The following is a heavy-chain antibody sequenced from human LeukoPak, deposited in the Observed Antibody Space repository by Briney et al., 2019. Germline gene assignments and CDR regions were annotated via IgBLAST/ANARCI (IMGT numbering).Heavy chain of an antibody. Sequence: GGSLRLSCAASGFTFSSYAMTWVRQAPGKGLEWVSTISSSGSNTFYADSVKGRFTLSRDSSKNTLYLQMGSLRAEDTAVYYCGKDLRTGSPRAFDSWGQGTLVTVSS. J-gene: IGHJ5*01. V-gene: IGHV3-23*01. CDR2: ISSSGSNT. D-gene: IGHD1-26*01. CDR3: GKDLRTGSPRAFDS. CDR1: GFTFSSYA.